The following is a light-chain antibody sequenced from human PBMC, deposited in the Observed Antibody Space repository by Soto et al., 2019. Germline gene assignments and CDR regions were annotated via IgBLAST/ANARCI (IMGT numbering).Light chain of an antibody. CDR3: QQRTA. J-gene: IGKJ1*01. V-gene: IGKV3-11*01. CDR2: DAP. CDR1: QGVSSY. Sequence: EIVLTQSPATLSLSPGERATLSCRASQGVSSYLAWYQQKPGQAPRLLIYDAPNRATGIPARFSSSGSGTDFTLTISSLEPEDFAVYYCQQRTAFGQGTKVEIK.